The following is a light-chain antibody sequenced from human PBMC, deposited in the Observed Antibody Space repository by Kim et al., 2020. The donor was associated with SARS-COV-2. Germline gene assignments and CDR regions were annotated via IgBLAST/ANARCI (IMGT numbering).Light chain of an antibody. Sequence: FGQTVRITGQGDSLRSYYASWYQKKPGQAPVLVIYGKNNRPSGIPDRFSGSSSGNTASLTITGAQAEDEADYYCNSRDSSGNHLGVFGGGTQLTVL. J-gene: IGLJ2*01. CDR1: SLRSYY. CDR3: NSRDSSGNHLGV. V-gene: IGLV3-19*01. CDR2: GKN.